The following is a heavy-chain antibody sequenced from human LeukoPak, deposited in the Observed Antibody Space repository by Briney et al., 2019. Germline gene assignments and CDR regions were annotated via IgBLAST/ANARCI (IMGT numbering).Heavy chain of an antibody. CDR3: ARENLVGGTTDR. V-gene: IGHV4-31*03. CDR2: IYYSGST. CDR1: GGSISSGGYY. J-gene: IGHJ4*02. Sequence: SETLSLTCTVSGGSISSGGYYWSWIRQHPGKGLEWIGYIYYSGSTFYNPSLKSRLTISVDTSKNQFSLKLTSVTAADTAVYYCARENLVGGTTDRWGQGTLVTVSS. D-gene: IGHD1-26*01.